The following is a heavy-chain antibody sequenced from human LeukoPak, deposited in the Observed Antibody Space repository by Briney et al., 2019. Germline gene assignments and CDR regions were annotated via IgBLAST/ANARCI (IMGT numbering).Heavy chain of an antibody. V-gene: IGHV3-7*01. J-gene: IGHJ6*03. CDR2: INEDGTEK. CDR3: ARGGTMDV. Sequence: GGSLRLSCVALDFSFETYWMSWVRQAPGKGPQWVANINEDGTEKHYVGSVRGRFTISRDNAESSLHLQMNSLRPDDLGVYYCARGGTMDVWGKGTMVTVSS. CDR1: DFSFETYW.